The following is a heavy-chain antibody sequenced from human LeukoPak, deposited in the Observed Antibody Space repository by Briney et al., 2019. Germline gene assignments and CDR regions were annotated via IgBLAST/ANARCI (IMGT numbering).Heavy chain of an antibody. CDR1: GIIFSTYA. D-gene: IGHD3-3*01. J-gene: IGHJ4*02. Sequence: GGSLRLSCEFSGIIFSTYAMNWVRQASGKGLEWISYISGSSSGSTSNIHYADSVKGRFTISRDNAKNSLHLQMDSLSAEDTAVYYCARDLWSGYYTEDWGQGALVIVSS. CDR2: ISGSSSGSTSNI. V-gene: IGHV3-48*04. CDR3: ARDLWSGYYTED.